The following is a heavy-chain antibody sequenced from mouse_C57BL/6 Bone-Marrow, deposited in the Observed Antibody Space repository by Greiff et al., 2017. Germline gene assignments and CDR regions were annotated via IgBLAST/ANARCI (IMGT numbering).Heavy chain of an antibody. CDR3: TTHAMDY. CDR1: GFTFSDDW. V-gene: IGHV6-6*01. J-gene: IGHJ4*01. Sequence: EVQLQESGGGLVQPGGSLKLSCAASGFTFSDDWMDWVRQSPEKGLEWVAEIRNKANNHATYYSESVKGRFTISRDDSKRSVYLQMNSLRAEDTGIYYCTTHAMDYWGQGTSVTVSS. CDR2: IRNKANNHAT.